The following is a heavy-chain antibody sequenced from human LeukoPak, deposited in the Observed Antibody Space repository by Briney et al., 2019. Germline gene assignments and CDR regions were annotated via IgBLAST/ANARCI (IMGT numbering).Heavy chain of an antibody. CDR3: ARGDSSTGWWFDP. CDR1: GFTFSNNW. J-gene: IGHJ5*02. CDR2: INPDGGTE. D-gene: IGHD6-13*01. Sequence: GGSLRLSCAASGFTFSNNWMSWVRQAAGKGLEWVANINPDGGTEYYVGSGKGRFTISRDNVKSSLYLEMNSLRDEDTAVYYCARGDSSTGWWFDPWGQGTRVTASS. V-gene: IGHV3-7*01.